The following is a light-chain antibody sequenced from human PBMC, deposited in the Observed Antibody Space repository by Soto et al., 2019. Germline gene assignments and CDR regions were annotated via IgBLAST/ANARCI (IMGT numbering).Light chain of an antibody. J-gene: IGKJ4*01. V-gene: IGKV3-11*01. CDR3: QHRANWPLT. Sequence: EMVMSQSPVTLSVSPGESATLSCRASQSVISNLAWYQQKPGQPPRLLMYDASTRATGTPARFSGSGSGTDFTLSISSLEPEDSAFYFCQHRANWPLTFGGGTKVDIK. CDR2: DAS. CDR1: QSVISN.